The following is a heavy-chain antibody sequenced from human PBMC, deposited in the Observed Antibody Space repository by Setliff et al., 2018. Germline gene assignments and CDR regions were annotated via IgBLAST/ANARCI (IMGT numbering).Heavy chain of an antibody. V-gene: IGHV1-69*05. J-gene: IGHJ6*02. D-gene: IGHD1-26*01. Sequence: SVKVSCKASGDTFNTYTLSWVRQAPGQGLEWMGGIIPLLETVKYAQKFQDRVTITTDTSTTTVHMELRDLRFDDTATYYCARFRVSSGGYNYYTMDVWGQGTTVTVSS. CDR1: GDTFNTYT. CDR3: ARFRVSSGGYNYYTMDV. CDR2: IIPLLETV.